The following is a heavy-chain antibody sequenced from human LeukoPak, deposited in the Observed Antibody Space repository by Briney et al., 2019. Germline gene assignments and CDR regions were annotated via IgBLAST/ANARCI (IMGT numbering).Heavy chain of an antibody. V-gene: IGHV4-31*03. D-gene: IGHD4-17*01. J-gene: IGHJ2*01. CDR3: ARKATRAYGEDWYFDL. CDR1: GGSISSGGYY. CDR2: IYYSGST. Sequence: SETLSLTCTVSGGSISSGGYYWSWIRQHPGKGLEWIGYIYYSGSTYYNPSLKSRVTISVDTSKNQFSLKLSSVTAADTAVYYCARKATRAYGEDWYFDLWGRGTLVTVSS.